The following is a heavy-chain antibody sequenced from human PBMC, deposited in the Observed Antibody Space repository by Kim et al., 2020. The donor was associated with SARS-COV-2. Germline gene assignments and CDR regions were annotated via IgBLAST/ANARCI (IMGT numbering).Heavy chain of an antibody. CDR3: ARDGSGTEPNFDY. Sequence: SETLSLTCTVSGGSISSGGYYWSWIRQHPGKGLEWIGYIYYSGSTYYNPSLKSRVTISVDTSKNQFSLKLSSVTAADTAVYYCARDGSGTEPNFDYWGQGTLVTVSS. V-gene: IGHV4-31*03. CDR2: IYYSGST. D-gene: IGHD3-10*01. CDR1: GGSISSGGYY. J-gene: IGHJ4*02.